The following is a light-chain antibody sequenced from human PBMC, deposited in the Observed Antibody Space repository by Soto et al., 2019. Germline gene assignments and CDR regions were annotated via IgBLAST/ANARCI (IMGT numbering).Light chain of an antibody. CDR1: QTHIAY. J-gene: IGKJ2*01. Sequence: DVHLTQSPSTLSASVGDRVTITCRASQTHIAYLAWYQQKPGTAPKLLIYDTSSLETGVPSRFSGSRSATHFTLTISRLQPDDFATYYCQQYNSYPYTFGQGTKLEIK. CDR3: QQYNSYPYT. CDR2: DTS. V-gene: IGKV1-5*01.